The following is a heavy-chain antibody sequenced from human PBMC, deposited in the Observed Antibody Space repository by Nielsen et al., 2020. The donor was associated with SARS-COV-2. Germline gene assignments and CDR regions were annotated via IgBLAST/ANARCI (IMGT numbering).Heavy chain of an antibody. CDR1: GFTFSNAW. V-gene: IGHV3-15*01. CDR2: IKSKTDGGTT. Sequence: GESLKISCAASGFTFSNAWMSWVRQAPGKGLEWVGRIKSKTDGGTTDYAAPVKGRFTISRDDSKNTLYLQMNSLKTEDTAVYYCTTDRASLDALDIWGQGTMVTVSS. J-gene: IGHJ3*02. CDR3: TTDRASLDALDI. D-gene: IGHD2-2*01.